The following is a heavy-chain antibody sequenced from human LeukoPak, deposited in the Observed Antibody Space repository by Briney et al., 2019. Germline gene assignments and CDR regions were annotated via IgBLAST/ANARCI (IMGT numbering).Heavy chain of an antibody. CDR3: ARPYYDILTGYYDAFDI. Sequence: SQTLSLTCTDSGGSISSGGYYWSWIRQHPGKGLEWIGYIYYSGSTYYNPSLKSRVTISVDTSKNQFSLKLSSVTAADTAVYYCARPYYDILTGYYDAFDIWGQGTMVTVSS. CDR1: GGSISSGGYY. D-gene: IGHD3-9*01. J-gene: IGHJ3*02. CDR2: IYYSGST. V-gene: IGHV4-31*03.